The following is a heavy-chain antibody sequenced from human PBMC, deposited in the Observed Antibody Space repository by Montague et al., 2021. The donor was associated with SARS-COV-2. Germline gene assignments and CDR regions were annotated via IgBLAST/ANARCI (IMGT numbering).Heavy chain of an antibody. CDR1: GFTFSSYE. V-gene: IGHV3-48*03. CDR3: AREPRETGSDWYYDFWSGYSLPRGYYYYGMDV. D-gene: IGHD3-3*01. CDR2: ISSSGSTI. J-gene: IGHJ6*02. Sequence: RRLSYAASGFTFSSYEMNWVRQAPGKGLEWVSYISSSGSTIYYADSVKGRFTISRDDAKNSLYLQMNSLRAEDTAVYYCAREPRETGSDWYYDFWSGYSLPRGYYYYGMDVWGQGTTVTVSS.